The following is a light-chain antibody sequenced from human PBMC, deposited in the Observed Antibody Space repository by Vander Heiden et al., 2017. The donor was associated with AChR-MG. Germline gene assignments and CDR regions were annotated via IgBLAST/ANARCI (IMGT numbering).Light chain of an antibody. J-gene: IGKJ1*01. V-gene: IGKV1-8*01. Sequence: AIRITQSPSSLPASTGDRVTITCRASQGISSYLAWYQQKPGKAPKLLLYAASTLQSGVPSRFSRSGSGTDFTLTISCLQSEDFATYYCQRYASYPWTFGPGTKVEIK. CDR3: QRYASYPWT. CDR2: AAS. CDR1: QGISSY.